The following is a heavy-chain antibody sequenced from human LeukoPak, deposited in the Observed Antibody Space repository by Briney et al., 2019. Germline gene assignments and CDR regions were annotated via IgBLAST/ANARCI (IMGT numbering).Heavy chain of an antibody. CDR3: ARGDPEYSSGWWADY. Sequence: ASVKVSCKASGYTFTGYYMHWVRQAPGQGLEWMGRTNPNSGGTNYAQKFQGRVTMTRDTSISTAYMELSRLRSDDTAVYYCARGDPEYSSGWWADYWGQGTLVTVSS. V-gene: IGHV1-2*06. D-gene: IGHD6-19*01. CDR1: GYTFTGYY. CDR2: TNPNSGGT. J-gene: IGHJ4*02.